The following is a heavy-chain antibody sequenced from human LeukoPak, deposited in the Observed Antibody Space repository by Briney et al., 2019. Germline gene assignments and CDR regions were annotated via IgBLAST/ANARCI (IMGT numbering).Heavy chain of an antibody. CDR2: INAGNGNT. J-gene: IGHJ4*02. CDR1: GYTFTSYA. Sequence: ASVKVPCKASGYTFTSYAMHWVRQAPGQRLEWMGWINAGNGNTKYSQEFQGRVTITRDTSASTAYMELSSLRSEDMAVYYCARETQPYYDSSGYLFDYWGQGTLVTVSS. CDR3: ARETQPYYDSSGYLFDY. V-gene: IGHV1-3*03. D-gene: IGHD3-22*01.